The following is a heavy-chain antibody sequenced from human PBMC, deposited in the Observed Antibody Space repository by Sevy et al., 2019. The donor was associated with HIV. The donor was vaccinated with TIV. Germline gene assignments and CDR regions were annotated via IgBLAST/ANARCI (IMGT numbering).Heavy chain of an antibody. J-gene: IGHJ3*02. CDR2: IGGSGETT. CDR3: AIENGYYDI. CDR1: GFTFSSYA. D-gene: IGHD2-8*01. Sequence: GGSLRLSCAASGFTFSSYAMSWVRQAPEKGLEWVSAIGGSGETTYYADSVKGRFTISSDNYKNILYLQMNSLRAEDTAVYYCAIENGYYDIWGQGTMVTVSS. V-gene: IGHV3-23*01.